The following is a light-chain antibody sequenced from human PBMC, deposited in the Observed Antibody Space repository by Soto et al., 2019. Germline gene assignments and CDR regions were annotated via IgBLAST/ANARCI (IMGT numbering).Light chain of an antibody. CDR2: GNS. CDR1: STNIGAGYD. CDR3: QSYDSSLSGSDF. Sequence: QSVLAQPPSVSGAPGQRVTFSCTGGSTNIGAGYDVHWYQQLPATAPKLLLYGNSNRPSGVPDRFSGSKSGTSASLAIPGLQAEDEPDYYCQSYDSSLSGSDFFGTGTKVTV. J-gene: IGLJ1*01. V-gene: IGLV1-40*01.